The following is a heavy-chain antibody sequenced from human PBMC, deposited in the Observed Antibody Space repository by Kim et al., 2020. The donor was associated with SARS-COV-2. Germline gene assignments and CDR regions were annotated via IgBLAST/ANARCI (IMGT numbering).Heavy chain of an antibody. D-gene: IGHD6-19*01. V-gene: IGHV4-39*01. Sequence: PSLKSRVTIAVDTSKNQFSLKLSSVTAADTAVYYCARQGYSSGWYGIPDYWGQGTLVTVSS. J-gene: IGHJ4*02. CDR3: ARQGYSSGWYGIPDY.